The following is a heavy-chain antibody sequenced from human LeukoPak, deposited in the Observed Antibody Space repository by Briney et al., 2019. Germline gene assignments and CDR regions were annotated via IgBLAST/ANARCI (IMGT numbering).Heavy chain of an antibody. CDR1: GFTFSSYA. J-gene: IGHJ3*02. CDR2: ISASGGGT. V-gene: IGHV3-23*01. CDR3: ARPIRYYFGSGSLGSKNPDDAFDI. Sequence: GFLRLSCAASGFTFSSYAMGWVRQAPGKGLEWVSCISASGGGTYYADSVKGRFTISRDNSKNTVYLQMSSLRAEDTAAYYCARPIRYYFGSGSLGSKNPDDAFDIWGQGTMVTVSS. D-gene: IGHD3-10*01.